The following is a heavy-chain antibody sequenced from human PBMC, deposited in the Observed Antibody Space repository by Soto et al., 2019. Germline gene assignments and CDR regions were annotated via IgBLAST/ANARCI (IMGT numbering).Heavy chain of an antibody. J-gene: IGHJ5*02. CDR1: GCSISSGGYS. CDR3: ARLPGP. V-gene: IGHV4-30-2*01. Sequence: SETLSLTCAVSGCSISSGGYSWSWIRQPPGKGLEWIGYIYHSGSTYYNPSLKSRVTISVDRSKNQFSLKLSSVTAADTAVYYCARLPGPWAQGTLVTVSS. CDR2: IYHSGST.